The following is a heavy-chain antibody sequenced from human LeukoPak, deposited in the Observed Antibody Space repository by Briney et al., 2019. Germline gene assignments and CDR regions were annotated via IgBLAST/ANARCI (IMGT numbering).Heavy chain of an antibody. D-gene: IGHD3-10*01. CDR2: INHSGST. Sequence: SETLSLTCAVYGGSFSNYYWSWIRQPPGKGLEWIGEINHSGSTNYNPSLKSRVTISVDTSKNQFSLKLSSVTAADTAVYYCAREAFTMVRGVIIESYYDYYGLDVWGKGTTVTVSS. J-gene: IGHJ6*04. CDR3: AREAFTMVRGVIIESYYDYYGLDV. CDR1: GGSFSNYY. V-gene: IGHV4-34*01.